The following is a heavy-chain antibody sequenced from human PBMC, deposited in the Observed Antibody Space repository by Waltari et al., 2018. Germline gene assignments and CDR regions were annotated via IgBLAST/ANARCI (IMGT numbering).Heavy chain of an antibody. CDR3: ARDPSGSYGSKWFDP. CDR2: IIPIFGTA. V-gene: IGHV1-69*01. Sequence: QVQLVQSGAEVKKPGSSVKVSCKASGGTFSSYAISWVRQAPGQGLEWMGGIIPIFGTANYEQKFQGRVTITADESTSTAYMELSSLRSEDTAVYYCARDPSGSYGSKWFDPWGQGTLVTVSS. CDR1: GGTFSSYA. D-gene: IGHD1-26*01. J-gene: IGHJ5*02.